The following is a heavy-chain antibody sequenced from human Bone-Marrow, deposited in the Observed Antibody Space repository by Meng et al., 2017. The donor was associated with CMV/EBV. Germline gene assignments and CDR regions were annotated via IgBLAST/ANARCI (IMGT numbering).Heavy chain of an antibody. CDR1: GFTVSSNY. J-gene: IGHJ6*02. Sequence: GGSLRLSCAASGFTVSSNYMSWVRQAPGKGLEWVAFIRYDGSNKYYADSVKGRFTISRDNAKNSLYLQMNSLRAEDTAVYYCARDDQYYDFWSQGNYYYGMDVWGQGTTVTVSS. CDR2: IRYDGSNK. D-gene: IGHD3-3*01. CDR3: ARDDQYYDFWSQGNYYYGMDV. V-gene: IGHV3-30*02.